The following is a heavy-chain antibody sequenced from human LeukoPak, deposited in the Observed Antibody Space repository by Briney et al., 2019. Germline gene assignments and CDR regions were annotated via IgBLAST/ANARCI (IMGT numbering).Heavy chain of an antibody. CDR2: INSDGSST. CDR1: GFTFSSYW. J-gene: IGHJ4*02. CDR3: ARDSVYYYDSSAPGPPDY. D-gene: IGHD3-22*01. Sequence: GGSLRLSCAASGFTFSSYWMHWVRQAPGKGLVWVSRINSDGSSTSYADSVKGRFTISRDNAKNTLYLQMNSLRAEDTAVYYCARDSVYYYDSSAPGPPDYWGQGTLVTVPS. V-gene: IGHV3-74*01.